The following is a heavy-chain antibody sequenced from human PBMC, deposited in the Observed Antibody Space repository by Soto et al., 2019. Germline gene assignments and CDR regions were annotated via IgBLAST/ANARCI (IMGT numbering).Heavy chain of an antibody. CDR1: GGSISSGDYY. CDR2: IYYSGST. Sequence: TLSLTCTVSGGSISSGDYYWSWIRQPPGKGLEWIGYIYYSGSTYYNPSLKSRVTISVDTSKNQFSLKLSSVTAADTAVYYCATSQSIAAAAPFDPWGQGTLVTVSS. V-gene: IGHV4-30-4*01. CDR3: ATSQSIAAAAPFDP. J-gene: IGHJ5*02. D-gene: IGHD6-13*01.